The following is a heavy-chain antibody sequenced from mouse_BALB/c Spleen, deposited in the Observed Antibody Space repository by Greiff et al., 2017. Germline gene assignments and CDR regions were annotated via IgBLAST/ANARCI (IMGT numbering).Heavy chain of an antibody. J-gene: IGHJ2*01. CDR3: ARHYYGSSPNYFDY. CDR1: GFTFSSYT. Sequence: DVKLVESGGGLVQPGGSLKLSCAASGFTFSSYTMSWVRQTPEKRLEWVAYISNGGGSTYYPDTVKGRFTISRDNAKNTLYLQMSSLKSEDTAMYYCARHYYGSSPNYFDYWGQGTTLTVSS. CDR2: ISNGGGST. D-gene: IGHD1-1*01. V-gene: IGHV5-12-2*01.